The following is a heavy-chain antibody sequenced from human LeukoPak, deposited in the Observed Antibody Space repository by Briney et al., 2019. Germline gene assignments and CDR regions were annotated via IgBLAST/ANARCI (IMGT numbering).Heavy chain of an antibody. D-gene: IGHD2-2*01. CDR2: INPSGGST. V-gene: IGHV1-46*01. Sequence: ASVTVSCKASGYTFTSYYMHWVRQAPGQGLEWMGIINPSGGSTSYAQKFQGRVTITRDTSASTAYIELRSLRSEDTAMYYCARGSTSDWPLDHWGQETLVTISS. CDR1: GYTFTSYY. CDR3: ARGSTSDWPLDH. J-gene: IGHJ4*02.